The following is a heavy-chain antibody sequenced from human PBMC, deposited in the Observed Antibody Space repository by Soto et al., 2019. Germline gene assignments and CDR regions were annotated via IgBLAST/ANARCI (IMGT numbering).Heavy chain of an antibody. CDR1: GGSFSGYY. J-gene: IGHJ5*02. CDR2: INHSGST. D-gene: IGHD6-13*01. V-gene: IGHV4-34*01. Sequence: SETLSLTCAVYGGSFSGYYWSWIRQPPGKGLEWIGEINHSGSTDYNPSLKSRVTISVDTSKNQFSLKLSSVTAADTAVYYCARGIFLLLGSSTFDPWGQGTLVTVSS. CDR3: ARGIFLLLGSSTFDP.